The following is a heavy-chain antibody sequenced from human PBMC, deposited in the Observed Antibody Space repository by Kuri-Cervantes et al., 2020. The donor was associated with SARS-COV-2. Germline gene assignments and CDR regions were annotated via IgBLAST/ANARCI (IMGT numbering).Heavy chain of an antibody. Sequence: SETLSLTCTVSGGSIGSYYWSWIRQPPGKGLEWIGYIYYSGSTNYNPSLKSRVTISVDTSKNQFSLKLSSVTAADTAVYYCARTYYDSSGPDYWGQGTLVTVSS. CDR3: ARTYYDSSGPDY. V-gene: IGHV4-59*08. CDR1: GGSIGSYY. D-gene: IGHD3-22*01. CDR2: IYYSGST. J-gene: IGHJ4*02.